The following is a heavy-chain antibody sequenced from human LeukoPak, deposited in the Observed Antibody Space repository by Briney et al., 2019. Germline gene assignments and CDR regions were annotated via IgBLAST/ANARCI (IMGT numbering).Heavy chain of an antibody. CDR1: GFTFSSYG. J-gene: IGHJ3*02. CDR2: IRYDGSNK. D-gene: IGHD3-22*01. V-gene: IGHV3-30*02. Sequence: GGSLRLSCAASGFTFSSYGMHWVRQAPGKGLEWVAFIRYDGSNKYYADSVKGRFTISRDNSKNTLYLQMNSLRAEDTAVYYCAKDGPDSSGYHSLWAFDIWGRGTMVTVSS. CDR3: AKDGPDSSGYHSLWAFDI.